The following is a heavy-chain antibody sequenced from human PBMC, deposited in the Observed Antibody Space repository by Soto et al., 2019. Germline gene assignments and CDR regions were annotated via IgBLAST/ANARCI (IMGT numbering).Heavy chain of an antibody. CDR2: SSYDGRET. V-gene: IGHV3-30*03. Sequence: GGSLRLSCAASDFDFSSYGIHWVRQAPGKGLEWVAASSYDGRETFYADSAKGRFTVSKEMSKNTAFLQMSALRHEDTAVYFCARDSGWPILNFDNWGQGTPVTVSS. J-gene: IGHJ4*02. CDR3: ARDSGWPILNFDN. CDR1: DFDFSSYG. D-gene: IGHD3-10*01.